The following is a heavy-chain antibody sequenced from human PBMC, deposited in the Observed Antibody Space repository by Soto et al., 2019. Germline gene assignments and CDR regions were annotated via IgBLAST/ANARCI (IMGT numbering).Heavy chain of an antibody. CDR3: ARGPYILTGYFGVAWFDP. Sequence: ASVKVSCKASGYTFTSYGISWVRQAPGQGLEWMGWISAYNGNTNYAQKLRGRVTMTTDTSTSTAYMELRSLRSDDTAVYYCARGPYILTGYFGVAWFDPWGQGTLVTVSS. V-gene: IGHV1-18*01. CDR1: GYTFTSYG. CDR2: ISAYNGNT. J-gene: IGHJ5*02. D-gene: IGHD3-9*01.